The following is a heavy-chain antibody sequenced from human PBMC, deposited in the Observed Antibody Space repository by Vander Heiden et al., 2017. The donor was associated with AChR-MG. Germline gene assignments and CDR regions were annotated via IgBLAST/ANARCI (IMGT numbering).Heavy chain of an antibody. J-gene: IGHJ5*02. Sequence: QVQLQESGPGLVKPSETLSLTCTVSGGSVSSGSYYWSWIRQPPGKGLEWIGYIYYSGSTNYNPSLKSRVTISVDTSKNQFSLKLSSVTAADTAVYYCARDYHTMVRVGIKKNWFDPWGQGTLVTVSS. D-gene: IGHD3-10*01. CDR2: IYYSGST. V-gene: IGHV4-61*01. CDR3: ARDYHTMVRVGIKKNWFDP. CDR1: GGSVSSGSYY.